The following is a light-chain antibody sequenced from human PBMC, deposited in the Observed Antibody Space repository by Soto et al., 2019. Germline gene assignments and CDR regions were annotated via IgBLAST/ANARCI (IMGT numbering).Light chain of an antibody. J-gene: IGLJ1*01. Sequence: QSVLTQPPSASGTPGRRATIPCSGSSPNIGSNTVNWYQQLPGTAPKLLIYSNNQRPSGVPDRFSGSKSGTSASLAISGLQSEDEADYYCAAWDDSLNGLYVFGTGTKVTV. CDR1: SPNIGSNT. V-gene: IGLV1-44*01. CDR2: SNN. CDR3: AAWDDSLNGLYV.